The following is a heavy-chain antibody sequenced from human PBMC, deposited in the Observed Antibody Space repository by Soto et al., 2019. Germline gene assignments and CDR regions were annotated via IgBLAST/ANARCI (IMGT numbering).Heavy chain of an antibody. Sequence: QVQLVESGGGVVQPGRSLRLSCAASGFTFSSYGMHWVRQAPGKGLEWVAVIWYDGSNKYYADSVKGRFTISRDNSKTTLYLQMNSLRAEDKAVYYCARDREYYGSGSYSVWFDPWGQGTLVTVSS. V-gene: IGHV3-33*01. CDR1: GFTFSSYG. D-gene: IGHD3-10*01. CDR3: ARDREYYGSGSYSVWFDP. J-gene: IGHJ5*02. CDR2: IWYDGSNK.